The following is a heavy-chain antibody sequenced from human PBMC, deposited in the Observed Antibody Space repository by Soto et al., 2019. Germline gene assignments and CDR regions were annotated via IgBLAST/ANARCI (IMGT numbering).Heavy chain of an antibody. CDR3: ARVAYYYDSSGYFY. CDR2: ISSSGSTI. D-gene: IGHD3-22*01. Sequence: GGSLRLSCAASGFTFSSDNMNWVRQAPGKGLEWVSYISSSGSTIYYADSVKGRFTISRDNAKNSLYLQMNSLRAEDTAVYYCARVAYYYDSSGYFYWGQGTLVTVSS. CDR1: GFTFSSDN. V-gene: IGHV3-48*01. J-gene: IGHJ4*02.